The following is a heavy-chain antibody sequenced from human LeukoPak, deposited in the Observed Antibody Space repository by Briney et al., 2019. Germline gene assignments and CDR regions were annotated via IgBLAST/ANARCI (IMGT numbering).Heavy chain of an antibody. CDR3: ARTTSNYDYYFDY. CDR1: GGSVSSGGYS. CDR2: IYHSGST. V-gene: IGHV4-30-2*01. Sequence: SETLSLTCAVSGGSVSSGGYSWSWIRQPPGMGLEWVGYIYHSGSTYYNPSLNSRVTISVDRSKNHVSLRLSSVTAADTAVYYCARTTSNYDYYFDYCGQGTLVTVSS. J-gene: IGHJ4*02. D-gene: IGHD5-12*01.